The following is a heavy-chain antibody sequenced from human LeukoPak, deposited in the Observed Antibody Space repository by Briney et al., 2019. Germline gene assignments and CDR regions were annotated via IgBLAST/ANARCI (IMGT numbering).Heavy chain of an antibody. CDR1: GFTFSSYA. D-gene: IGHD3-22*01. Sequence: GGSLRLSCAASGFTFSSYAMHWVRQAPGKGLEWVAVISYDGSNKYYADSVKGRFTISRDNSKNTLYLQMNSLRAEDTAVYYCARGSEYYYDSSGYYYASVLDYWGQGTLVTVSS. CDR3: ARGSEYYYDSSGYYYASVLDY. J-gene: IGHJ4*02. V-gene: IGHV3-30-3*01. CDR2: ISYDGSNK.